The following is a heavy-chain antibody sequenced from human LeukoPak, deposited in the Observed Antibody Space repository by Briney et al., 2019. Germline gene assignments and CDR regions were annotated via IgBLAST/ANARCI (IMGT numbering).Heavy chain of an antibody. D-gene: IGHD6-13*01. J-gene: IGHJ3*02. V-gene: IGHV1-18*01. CDR3: AREKTRLAAGDAFDI. CDR1: GYTFSTYG. Sequence: GASVRVSCKPSGYTFSTYGISWVRQAPGQGLEWMGWISTYNGNTYYALKLQGRVTMTTDTSTSTAYMELRSLRSDDTAVYYCAREKTRLAAGDAFDIWGPGTMVTVSS. CDR2: ISTYNGNT.